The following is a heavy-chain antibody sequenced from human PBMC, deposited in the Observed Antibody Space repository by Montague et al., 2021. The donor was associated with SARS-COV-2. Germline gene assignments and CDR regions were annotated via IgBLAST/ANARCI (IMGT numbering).Heavy chain of an antibody. V-gene: IGHV4-34*01. CDR3: ARRGSSVWGVTVSAELDY. CDR1: GGSFSGYY. Sequence: SETLSLTCAVYGGSFSGYYWSWIRQPPEKGLEWIGEIYQSGRTNNNPSLKSRVIISVDTSKNQFSLKLSSVTAADTAVYYCARRGSSVWGVTVSAELDYWGQGILVIVSS. CDR2: IYQSGRT. D-gene: IGHD3-10*01. J-gene: IGHJ4*02.